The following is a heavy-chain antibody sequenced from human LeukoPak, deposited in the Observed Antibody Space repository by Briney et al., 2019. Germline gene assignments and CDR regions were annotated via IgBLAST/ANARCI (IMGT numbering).Heavy chain of an antibody. CDR2: INHSGST. J-gene: IGHJ5*01. V-gene: IGHV4-39*07. CDR1: GGSISSSNYY. CDR3: ARPGYSSGWFGY. Sequence: SETLSLTCTVSGGSISSSNYYWSWIRQPPGKGLEWIGEINHSGSTNYNPSLKSRVTISVDTSKNQFSLKLSSVTAADTAVYYCARPGYSSGWFGYWGQGTLVTVSS. D-gene: IGHD6-19*01.